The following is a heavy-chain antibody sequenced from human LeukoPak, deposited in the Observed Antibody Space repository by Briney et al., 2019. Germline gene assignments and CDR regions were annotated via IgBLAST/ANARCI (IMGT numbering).Heavy chain of an antibody. CDR3: ATVNRRDGYNTAFDY. Sequence: SETLSLTCTVSGGSFTTHYWSWIRQPPGKGLEWIGYISYSGSTNYNPSLKSRVTISIDTSKNQVSLKLTSVTAADTAVYYCATVNRRDGYNTAFDYWGQGTMVTVSS. J-gene: IGHJ4*02. V-gene: IGHV4-59*08. CDR2: ISYSGST. CDR1: GGSFTTHY. D-gene: IGHD5-24*01.